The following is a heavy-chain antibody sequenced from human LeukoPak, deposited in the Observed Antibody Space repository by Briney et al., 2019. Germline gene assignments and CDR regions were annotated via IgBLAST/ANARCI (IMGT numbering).Heavy chain of an antibody. V-gene: IGHV4-4*02. CDR1: GGSISSSNW. CDR2: IYHSGNT. D-gene: IGHD6-13*01. Sequence: SETLSLTCAVSGGSISSSNWWSWVRQPPGKGLEWIGEIYHSGNTNYNPSLKSRVTILVDKSKNQFSLKLSSVTAADTAVYYCARVSAAAGTDIPEYFQHWGQGTLVTVSS. CDR3: ARVSAAAGTDIPEYFQH. J-gene: IGHJ1*01.